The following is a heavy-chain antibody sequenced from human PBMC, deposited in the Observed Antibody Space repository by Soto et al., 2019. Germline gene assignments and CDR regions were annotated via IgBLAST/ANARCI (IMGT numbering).Heavy chain of an antibody. J-gene: IGHJ6*02. V-gene: IGHV3-23*01. D-gene: IGHD2-8*01. CDR2: ISGSGDGT. CDR3: TRSRRSILMVYGFGGMDV. Sequence: PGGSLRLSCAASGFTVGSHAMSWVRQAPGKGLEWVSSISGSGDGTYYGDSVKGRFTISRDSSSSTLYLQMDNLRGEDTAVYFCTRSRRSILMVYGFGGMDVWGRGTTVTVSS. CDR1: GFTVGSHA.